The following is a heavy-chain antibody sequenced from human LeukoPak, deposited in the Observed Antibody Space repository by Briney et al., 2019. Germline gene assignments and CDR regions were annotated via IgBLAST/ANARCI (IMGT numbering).Heavy chain of an antibody. V-gene: IGHV3-21*01. CDR1: GFTFSDYT. CDR2: ISSSSTYI. Sequence: GGSLRLSCAASGFTFSDYTMKWIRQAPGKGLEWVSSISSSSTYIHYADSVKGRFTISRDNAKNSLYLQMNSLRAEDTAVYYCARDRGDSSSSELYFDYWGQGTLVTVSS. CDR3: ARDRGDSSSSELYFDY. J-gene: IGHJ4*02. D-gene: IGHD6-6*01.